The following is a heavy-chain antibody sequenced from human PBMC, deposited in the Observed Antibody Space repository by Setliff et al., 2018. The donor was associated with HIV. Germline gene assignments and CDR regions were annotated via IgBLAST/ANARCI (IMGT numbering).Heavy chain of an antibody. CDR2: IIPVFGTA. Sequence: ASVKVSCKGSGDTFTSFAINWVRQAPDQGLEWLGRIIPVFGTANYAQKFQARVTITVDKSTNTAYMALSSLRHDDTAIYYCARGIAATLDYWGQGTLVTVSS. D-gene: IGHD6-13*01. CDR1: GDTFTSFA. CDR3: ARGIAATLDY. V-gene: IGHV1-69*06. J-gene: IGHJ4*02.